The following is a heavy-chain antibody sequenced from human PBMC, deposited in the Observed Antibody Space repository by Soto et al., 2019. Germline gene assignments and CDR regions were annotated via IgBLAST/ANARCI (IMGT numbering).Heavy chain of an antibody. V-gene: IGHV4-59*01. D-gene: IGHD4-17*01. CDR2: IYYSGST. Sequence: QVQLQESGPGLVKPSETLSLTCTVSGGSISSYYWSWIRQPPGKGLEWIGYIYYSGSTNYNPSLKSRVTISVDTSKNQFSLKLSSVTAADTAVYYCARRGSMTTVTTGAFDIWGQGTMVTVSS. CDR1: GGSISSYY. J-gene: IGHJ3*02. CDR3: ARRGSMTTVTTGAFDI.